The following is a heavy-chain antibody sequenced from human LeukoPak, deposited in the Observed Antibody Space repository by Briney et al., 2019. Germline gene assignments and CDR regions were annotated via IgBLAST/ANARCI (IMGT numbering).Heavy chain of an antibody. CDR3: ARRGVVITTWYFDL. Sequence: PGGSLRLSCTASGFTVSSNYMTWVRQAPGKGLEWVSVIYSSGSTYYADSVKGRFTISRDNSKNTLYLQINSLRAEDTAVYYCARRGVVITTWYFDLWGRGTLVTVSS. V-gene: IGHV3-53*01. J-gene: IGHJ2*01. CDR2: IYSSGST. D-gene: IGHD3-22*01. CDR1: GFTVSSNY.